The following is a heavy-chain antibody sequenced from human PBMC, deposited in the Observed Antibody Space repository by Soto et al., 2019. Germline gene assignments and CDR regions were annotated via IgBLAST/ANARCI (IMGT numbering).Heavy chain of an antibody. CDR2: VNPVNGGT. D-gene: IGHD3-3*01. CDR3: ARDPRPPSGWLGFWEYGMDV. J-gene: IGHJ6*02. V-gene: IGHV1-2*02. CDR1: GYTFTGNY. Sequence: GASVKVSCKASGYTFTGNYIHWVRQAPGQGLEWMGWVNPVNGGTTSAEKFQGRVTMTRDTSVTTAYMELYRLTSDDTAVYYCARDPRPPSGWLGFWEYGMDVWGQGTTVTVSS.